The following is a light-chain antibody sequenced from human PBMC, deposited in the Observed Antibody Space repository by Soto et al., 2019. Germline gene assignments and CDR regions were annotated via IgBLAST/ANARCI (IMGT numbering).Light chain of an antibody. Sequence: DIQMTQSPSLLSASVGDRVTMTCRSSRGISSYLAWYQQKPGKAPKLLIYAASTLQTGIPSRFSGSGSGTEFTLTITSLQPEDFATYYCQQLNSYLLTFGQGTRLEIK. CDR1: RGISSY. CDR2: AAS. J-gene: IGKJ5*01. V-gene: IGKV1-9*01. CDR3: QQLNSYLLT.